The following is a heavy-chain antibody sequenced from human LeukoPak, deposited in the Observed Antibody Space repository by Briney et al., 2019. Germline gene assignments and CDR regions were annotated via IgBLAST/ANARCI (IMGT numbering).Heavy chain of an antibody. D-gene: IGHD1-26*01. J-gene: IGHJ4*02. CDR2: IYYSGST. CDR1: GGSISSYY. Sequence: SETLSLTCTVSGGSISSYYWSWIRQPPGKGLEWIGYIYYSGSTNYNPSLKSRVTISVDTSKNQFSLKLSSVTAADTAVYYCARHYGSVGVDYWGQGTLVTVSS. V-gene: IGHV4-59*08. CDR3: ARHYGSVGVDY.